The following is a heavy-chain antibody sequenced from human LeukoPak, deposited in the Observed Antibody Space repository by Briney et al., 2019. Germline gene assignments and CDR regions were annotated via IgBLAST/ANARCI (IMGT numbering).Heavy chain of an antibody. Sequence: GGSLKISCKGSGYSFTSYWIGWVPQMPGKGLEWIGIIYPGDSDTRYSPSFQGQVTISADKSISTAYLQWSSLKASDTAMYYCARQVDCSSTSCYASSPFYYFDYWGQGTLVTVSS. CDR1: GYSFTSYW. CDR3: ARQVDCSSTSCYASSPFYYFDY. V-gene: IGHV5-51*01. J-gene: IGHJ4*02. CDR2: IYPGDSDT. D-gene: IGHD2-2*01.